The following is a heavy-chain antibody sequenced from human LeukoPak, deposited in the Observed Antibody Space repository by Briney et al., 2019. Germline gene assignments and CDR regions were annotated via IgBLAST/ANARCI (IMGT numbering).Heavy chain of an antibody. J-gene: IGHJ6*03. D-gene: IGHD4-11*01. CDR3: ARTDYSRSRYYYYYMDV. CDR2: IRYDGSNK. CDR1: GFTFSSYG. Sequence: PGGSLRLSCAASGFTFSSYGMHWVRQAPGKGLEWVAFIRYDGSNKYYADSVKGRFTISRDNSKNTLYLQMNSLRAEDTAVYYCARTDYSRSRYYYYYMDVWGKGTTVTVSS. V-gene: IGHV3-30*02.